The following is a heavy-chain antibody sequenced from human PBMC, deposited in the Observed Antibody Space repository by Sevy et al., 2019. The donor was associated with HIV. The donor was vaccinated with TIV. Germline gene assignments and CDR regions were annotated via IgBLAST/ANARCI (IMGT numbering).Heavy chain of an antibody. J-gene: IGHJ5*02. CDR3: ARQGSSWTFDP. D-gene: IGHD6-13*01. V-gene: IGHV3-30*04. CDR2: IAYDERTK. Sequence: GGSLRLSCAASGFDFSSYPMHWVRQAPGKGLEWVSVIAYDERTKYYGDSVRGRFTISRDNSKNTLYLQMNSLREEETGVYYSARQGSSWTFDPWGQGTLVTVSS. CDR1: GFDFSSYP.